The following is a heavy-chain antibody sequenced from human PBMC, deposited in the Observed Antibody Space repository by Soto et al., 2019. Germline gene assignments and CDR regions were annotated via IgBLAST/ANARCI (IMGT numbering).Heavy chain of an antibody. CDR3: AAESTKDFDY. CDR2: IWYDGSNK. V-gene: IGHV3-33*01. J-gene: IGHJ4*02. CDR1: GFTFSSYV. Sequence: QVQLVESGGGVVQPGGSLRLSCAASGFTFSSYVMHWVRQAPGKGLEWVALIWYDGSNKYYADSVKGRFTISRDNSKDTLYLQMNSLRAEDTAVYYCAAESTKDFDYWGQGTLVTVSS.